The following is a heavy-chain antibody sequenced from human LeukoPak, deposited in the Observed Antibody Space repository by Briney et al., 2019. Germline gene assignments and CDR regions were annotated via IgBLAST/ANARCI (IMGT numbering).Heavy chain of an antibody. D-gene: IGHD6-13*01. CDR2: IYHSGST. CDR3: ARGGIAAAGNYYYGMDV. Sequence: SSETLSLTCAVSGGSISSGGYSWSWLRQPPGKGLEWIGYIYHSGSTYYNPSLKSRVTISVDRSKNQFSLKLSSVTAADTAVYYCARGGIAAAGNYYYGMDVWGQGTTVTVSS. J-gene: IGHJ6*02. V-gene: IGHV4-30-2*01. CDR1: GGSISSGGYS.